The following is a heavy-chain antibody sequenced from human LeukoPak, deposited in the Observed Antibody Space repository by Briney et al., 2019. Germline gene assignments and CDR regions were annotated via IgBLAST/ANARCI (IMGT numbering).Heavy chain of an antibody. J-gene: IGHJ6*02. CDR2: MYYSGST. Sequence: PSETLSLTCSVSGASISSGGYYWSWIRQHPGKGLEWIGYMYYSGSTYYNPSLTSRVTISVDTSKNQFSLNLSSVTAADTAVYYCARVWSVAAAGREDYYYGIGVWGQGTTVTVSS. CDR1: GASISSGGYY. CDR3: ARVWSVAAAGREDYYYGIGV. D-gene: IGHD6-13*01. V-gene: IGHV4-31*03.